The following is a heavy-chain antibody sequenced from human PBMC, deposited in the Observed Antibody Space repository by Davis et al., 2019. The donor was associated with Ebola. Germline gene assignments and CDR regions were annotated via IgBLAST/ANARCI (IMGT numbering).Heavy chain of an antibody. CDR1: GFTFSSYE. Sequence: GESLKISCAASGFTFSSYEMNWVRQAPGKGLEWVAVISYDGSNKYYADSVKGRFTISRDNSKNTLYLQMNSLRAEDTAVYYCARAKAMEIYSYGMDVWGQGTTVTVSS. V-gene: IGHV3-30*04. D-gene: IGHD5-18*01. CDR3: ARAKAMEIYSYGMDV. J-gene: IGHJ6*02. CDR2: ISYDGSNK.